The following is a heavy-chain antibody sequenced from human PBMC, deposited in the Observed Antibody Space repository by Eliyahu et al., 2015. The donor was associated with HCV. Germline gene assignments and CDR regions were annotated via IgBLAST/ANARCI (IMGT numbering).Heavy chain of an antibody. Sequence: QVQLQESGPGLVKPSETLSLTCTVSGGSISSYYWSWIRQAPGKGLEWIGFIYDGGNTDYNPSLKSRATISRDTSKNQLSLKLSSVTAADTAVYFCARDRHDGRIYYYYGMDVWGQGTTVTVSS. CDR2: IYDGGNT. V-gene: IGHV4-59*01. J-gene: IGHJ6*02. CDR1: GGSISSYY. D-gene: IGHD2-8*01. CDR3: ARDRHDGRIYYYYGMDV.